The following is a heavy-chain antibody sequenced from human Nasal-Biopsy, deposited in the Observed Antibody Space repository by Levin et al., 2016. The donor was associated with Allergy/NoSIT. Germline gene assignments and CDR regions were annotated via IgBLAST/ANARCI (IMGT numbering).Heavy chain of an antibody. CDR3: ATGRSGSAY. J-gene: IGHJ4*02. CDR2: ITNSGET. D-gene: IGHD3-10*01. CDR1: GAAISAYH. V-gene: IGHV4-59*01. Sequence: GSLRLSCTVSGAAISAYHWSWIRQSPGGGLEWIGFITNSGETNYNPSLQSRVTISVDTPESQLSLTLTSVTTADTAVYYCATGRSGSAYWSQGTPVTVSS.